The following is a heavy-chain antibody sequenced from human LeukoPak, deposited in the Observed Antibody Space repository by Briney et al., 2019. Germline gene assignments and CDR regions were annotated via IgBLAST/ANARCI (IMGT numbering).Heavy chain of an antibody. CDR1: GYTFTGYY. CDR3: GTLLSNGPFDY. V-gene: IGHV1-2*02. CDR2: IYPNSGAT. J-gene: IGHJ4*02. Sequence: PMASVKVSCKASGYTFTGYYMHWVRQAPGQGLEWMGWIYPNSGATKYAQKFQGRVTMTRDTSISTAYMELSGLRSDDTAVYYCGTLLSNGPFDYWGQGSLVTVSS.